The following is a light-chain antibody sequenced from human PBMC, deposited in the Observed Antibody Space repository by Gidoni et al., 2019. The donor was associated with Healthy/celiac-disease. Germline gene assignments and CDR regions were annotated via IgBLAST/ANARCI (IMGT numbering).Light chain of an antibody. J-gene: IGKJ4*01. Sequence: PLSVPAGERATLACRASQSVSSYLAWYQQKPGKAPRLLIYGAATRATGIPARFSGSGSGTEFTLTISSLQSEDFAVYYCQQYNNWPPLTFGGGTKVEIK. CDR1: QSVSSY. CDR3: QQYNNWPPLT. V-gene: IGKV3-15*01. CDR2: GAA.